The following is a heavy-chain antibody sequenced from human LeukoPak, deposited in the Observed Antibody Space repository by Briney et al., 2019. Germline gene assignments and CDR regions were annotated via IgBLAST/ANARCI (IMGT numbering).Heavy chain of an antibody. Sequence: ASVKVSCKASGGTFSSCAISWVRQAPGQGLEWMGGIIPIFGTANYAQKFQGRVTITADESTSTAYMELSSLRSEDTAVYYCAREGSQRTYSGYDSAYYYGMDVWGQGTTVTVSS. J-gene: IGHJ6*02. CDR1: GGTFSSCA. CDR3: AREGSQRTYSGYDSAYYYGMDV. D-gene: IGHD5-12*01. V-gene: IGHV1-69*13. CDR2: IIPIFGTA.